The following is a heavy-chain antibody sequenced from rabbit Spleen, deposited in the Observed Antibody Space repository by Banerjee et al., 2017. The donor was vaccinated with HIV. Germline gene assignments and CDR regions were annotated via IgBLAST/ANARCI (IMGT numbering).Heavy chain of an antibody. Sequence: QSLEESGGGLVKPGASLTLTCKASGFSFNSGYDMGWVRQAPGKGLEWVACAYAGSSGSTYTAPWAKGRFTISKTSSTTVTLQMTSLTAADTATYFCARDAGTSFSTYGMDLWGPGTLVTVS. D-gene: IGHD8-1*01. CDR3: ARDAGTSFSTYGMDL. V-gene: IGHV1S40*01. J-gene: IGHJ6*01. CDR1: GFSFNSGYD. CDR2: AYAGSSGST.